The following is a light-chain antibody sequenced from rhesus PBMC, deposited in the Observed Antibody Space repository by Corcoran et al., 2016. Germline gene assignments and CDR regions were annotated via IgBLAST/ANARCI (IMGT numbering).Light chain of an antibody. CDR2: AAT. V-gene: IGKV1-33*02. Sequence: DIQMTQSPSSLSASVGDRVTITCQASQGISSWLAWYQQKPGKAPKLLIHAATRLPSGVPSRFSGSGAGTDFPLTISSLQPEDFATYYCQHHNSYPYSFGQGTKVEIK. J-gene: IGKJ2*01. CDR3: QHHNSYPYS. CDR1: QGISSW.